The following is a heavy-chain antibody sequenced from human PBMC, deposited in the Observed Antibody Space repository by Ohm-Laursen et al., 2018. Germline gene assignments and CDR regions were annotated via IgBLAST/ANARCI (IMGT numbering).Heavy chain of an antibody. V-gene: IGHV3-30*18. CDR2: ISYDGSNK. CDR3: AKLYSSTGDAFDI. J-gene: IGHJ3*02. CDR1: GFTFSSYG. Sequence: SLRLSCAAPGFTFSSYGMHWVRQAPGKGLEWVAVISYDGSNKYYADSVKGRFTISRDNSKNTLYLQMNSLRAEDTAVYYCAKLYSSTGDAFDIWGQGTMVTVSS. D-gene: IGHD2-8*01.